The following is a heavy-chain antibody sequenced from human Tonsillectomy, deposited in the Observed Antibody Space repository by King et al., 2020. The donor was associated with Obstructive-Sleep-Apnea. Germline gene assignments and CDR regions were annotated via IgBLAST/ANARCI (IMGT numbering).Heavy chain of an antibody. Sequence: QLVQSGGGLVKPGGSLRLSCAASGFTFENAHLSWVRQAPGKGLEWVGRIKTETEGGTNDYAAPAKGRFTISRDDSTNTLYLHMNSLRTEDTAMYYCSTEGDVGPADLSYWGRGTLVTVSP. D-gene: IGHD1-26*01. CDR3: STEGDVGPADLSY. J-gene: IGHJ4*02. CDR2: IKTETEGGTN. V-gene: IGHV3-15*01. CDR1: GFTFENAH.